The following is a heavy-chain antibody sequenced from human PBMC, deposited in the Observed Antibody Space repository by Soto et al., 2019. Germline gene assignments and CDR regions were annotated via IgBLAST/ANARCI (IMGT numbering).Heavy chain of an antibody. D-gene: IGHD3-16*01. Sequence: GGSLRLSCAASGFTFSGFGMHWVRQAPGKGLEWVAIIWYDGSDKYYADSVKGRFTISRDNSKNTLYLQMNSLRAEDTAVYHCAFGDLSYYFDFWGQGTPVIVSS. J-gene: IGHJ4*02. V-gene: IGHV3-33*01. CDR2: IWYDGSDK. CDR3: AFGDLSYYFDF. CDR1: GFTFSGFG.